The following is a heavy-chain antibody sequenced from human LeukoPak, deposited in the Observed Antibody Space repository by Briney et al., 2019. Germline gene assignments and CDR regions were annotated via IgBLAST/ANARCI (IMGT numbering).Heavy chain of an antibody. D-gene: IGHD7-27*01. CDR1: DYSASSVYF. V-gene: IGHV4-38-2*02. Sequence: SSETLSLTCTVSDYSASSVYFWGWIRPPPGKGLEWVGHIDHSGGTSFNPSLKSRLTISTDRSKNKFSLNLSSVTAADTAVYFCARLLGNYYFYMDVWGKGTTVTVSS. CDR3: ARLLGNYYFYMDV. CDR2: IDHSGGT. J-gene: IGHJ6*03.